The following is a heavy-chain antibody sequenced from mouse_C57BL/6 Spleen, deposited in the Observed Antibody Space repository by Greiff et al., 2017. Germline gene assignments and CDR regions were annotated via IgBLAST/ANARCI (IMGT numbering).Heavy chain of an antibody. J-gene: IGHJ4*01. Sequence: EVQLQQSGPELVKPGASVKISCKASGYTFTDYYMNWVKQSHGKSLEWIGDINPNNGGTSYNQKFKGKATWTVDKSSSTAYMELRSLTSEDSAVYYCARGEITTVVAPYAMDYWGQGTSVTVSS. CDR3: ARGEITTVVAPYAMDY. CDR1: GYTFTDYY. D-gene: IGHD1-1*01. CDR2: INPNNGGT. V-gene: IGHV1-26*01.